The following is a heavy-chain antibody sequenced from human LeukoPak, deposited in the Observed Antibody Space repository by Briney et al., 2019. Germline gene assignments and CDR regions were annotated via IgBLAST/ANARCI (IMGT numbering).Heavy chain of an antibody. CDR1: GFTFSDFW. V-gene: IGHV3-7*01. CDR3: ARDGTAPGLYFDL. J-gene: IGHJ4*01. D-gene: IGHD6-13*01. Sequence: GGSLRLSCAVSGFTFSDFWMNWVRRSPGKGLEWVARINQNGGETSYVDSVKGRFTISRDNPKNSLYLQMSSLRAEDTAVYYCARDGTAPGLYFDLWGQGTLVTVSS. CDR2: INQNGGET.